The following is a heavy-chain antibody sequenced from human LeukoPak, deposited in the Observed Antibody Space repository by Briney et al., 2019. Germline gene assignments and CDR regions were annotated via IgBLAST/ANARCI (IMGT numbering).Heavy chain of an antibody. CDR2: ISAYNGNT. Sequence: ASVKVSCKASGYTFTNYGINWVRQAPAQDLEWMGWISAYNGNTNYAQKLQGRVTMTTDTSTSTAYMELRSLRSDDTAVYYCARDLDQYSGRFGGFGHDFWGQGTLVTVSS. J-gene: IGHJ4*02. V-gene: IGHV1-18*01. D-gene: IGHD1-26*01. CDR3: ARDLDQYSGRFGGFGHDF. CDR1: GYTFTNYG.